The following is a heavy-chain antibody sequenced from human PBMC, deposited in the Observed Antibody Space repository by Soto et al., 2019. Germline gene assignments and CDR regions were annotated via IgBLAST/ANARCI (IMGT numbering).Heavy chain of an antibody. D-gene: IGHD6-19*01. J-gene: IGHJ6*02. CDR2: IIPIFFTA. Sequence: QVQLVQSGAEVKKPGSSVKVSCKASGGTFSSYAISWVRQAPGQGLEWMGGIIPIFFTANYAQKFQGRVTINADTSTSTAYMELSSLRSEDTAVYYCARGLMAGTYYYYGMDVWGQGTTVTVSS. V-gene: IGHV1-69*14. CDR1: GGTFSSYA. CDR3: ARGLMAGTYYYYGMDV.